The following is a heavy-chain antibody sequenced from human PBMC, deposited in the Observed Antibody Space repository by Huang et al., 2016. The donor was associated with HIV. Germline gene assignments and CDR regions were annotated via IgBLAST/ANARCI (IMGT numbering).Heavy chain of an antibody. J-gene: IGHJ4*02. V-gene: IGHV3-74*01. CDR3: ARDPRIQSWLNFFDY. CDR1: GFSISRYW. D-gene: IGHD3-22*01. CDR2: INRDGSST. Sequence: EVQLVESGGGLVQPGGSLRLSCAASGFSISRYWMHWVRQAPGKGWGGVSRINRDGSSTSYADSVKGRFTISRDNAKNTLYLQMNSLRAEDTAVYYCARDPRIQSWLNFFDYWGQGTLVSVSS.